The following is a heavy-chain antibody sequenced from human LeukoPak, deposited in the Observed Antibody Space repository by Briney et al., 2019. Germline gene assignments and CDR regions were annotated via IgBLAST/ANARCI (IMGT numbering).Heavy chain of an antibody. D-gene: IGHD3-22*01. Sequence: PGGSLRLSCAASGFTFSDYYMSWIRQAPGKGLEWISYISSSGSPQYYADSVKGRFTISRDNAKSSLYLQVNSLRAEDTAVYYCAIQMTMIVVVPYFDYWGQGTLVTVSS. CDR2: ISSSGSPQ. CDR3: AIQMTMIVVVPYFDY. V-gene: IGHV3-11*04. CDR1: GFTFSDYY. J-gene: IGHJ4*02.